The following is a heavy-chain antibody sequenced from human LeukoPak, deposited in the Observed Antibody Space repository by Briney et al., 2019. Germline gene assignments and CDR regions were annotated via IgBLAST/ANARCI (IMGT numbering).Heavy chain of an antibody. CDR3: ARDADPSNAFDI. CDR1: GFTFSSYW. CDR2: INSDGSST. V-gene: IGHV3-74*01. J-gene: IGHJ3*02. Sequence: GGSLRLSCAASGFTFSSYWMHWVRQAPGKGLAWVSRINSDGSSTSYADSVKGRFTISRDNAKNTLYLQMNSLRAEDTAVYYCARDADPSNAFDIWGQGTMVTVSS.